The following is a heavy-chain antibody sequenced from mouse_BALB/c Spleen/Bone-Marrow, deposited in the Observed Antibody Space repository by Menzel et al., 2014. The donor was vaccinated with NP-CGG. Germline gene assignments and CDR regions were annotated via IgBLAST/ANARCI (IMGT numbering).Heavy chain of an antibody. CDR3: ARMGAWG. J-gene: IGHJ4*01. D-gene: IGHD2-3*01. CDR2: INPSTGYT. CDR1: GYTFTSYW. Sequence: VQGVESGAELAKPGASVKMSCKASGYTFTSYWMHWVKQRPGQGLEWIGYINPSTGYTEYNQKFKDKATLTADKSSSTAYMQLSSLTSEDSAVYYCARMGAWGWGQGTSVTVSS. V-gene: IGHV1-7*01.